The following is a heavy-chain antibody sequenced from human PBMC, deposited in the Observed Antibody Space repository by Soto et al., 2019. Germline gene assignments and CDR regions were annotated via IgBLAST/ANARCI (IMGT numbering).Heavy chain of an antibody. CDR1: GYTFTGYY. V-gene: IGHV1-2*04. CDR3: ARDGGIAAAGGGYYYYYYGMDV. D-gene: IGHD6-13*01. Sequence: ASVKVSCKASGYTFTGYYMHWVPPAPGQGLEWMGWLNPNSAGTNYAQKFQGWVTMTRDTSSSTAYMELSRLRSDDTAVYYCARDGGIAAAGGGYYYYYYGMDVWGQ. J-gene: IGHJ6*02. CDR2: LNPNSAGT.